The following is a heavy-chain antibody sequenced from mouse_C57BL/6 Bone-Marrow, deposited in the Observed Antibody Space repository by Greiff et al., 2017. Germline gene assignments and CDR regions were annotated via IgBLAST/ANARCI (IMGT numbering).Heavy chain of an antibody. CDR1: GYTFTSYW. Sequence: QVQLQQPGAELVKPGASVKLSCKASGYTFTSYWMHWVKQRPGQGLEWIGMIHPNSGSTNYNEKFKSKATLTVDKSSSTAYMQLSSLTSEDSAVYYCARREKIYDYDDLCDYGGQGTTLTVSS. V-gene: IGHV1-64*01. J-gene: IGHJ2*01. CDR3: ARREKIYDYDDLCDY. D-gene: IGHD2-4*01. CDR2: IHPNSGST.